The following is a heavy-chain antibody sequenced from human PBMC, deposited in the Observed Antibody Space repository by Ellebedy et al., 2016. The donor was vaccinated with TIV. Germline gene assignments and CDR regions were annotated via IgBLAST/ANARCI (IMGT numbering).Heavy chain of an antibody. V-gene: IGHV1-46*01. CDR2: INPSGGTT. CDR3: ARDLRQVPAH. CDR1: GYTFTSYY. Sequence: AASVTVSCKASGYTFTSYYMHWVRQAPGQGLEWMGIINPSGGTTFYAQKFQGRVTMTRDPSTSTVYMDLSGLKSEDTAVYYCARDLRQVPAHWGQGTLVTVSS. D-gene: IGHD2-2*01. J-gene: IGHJ4*02.